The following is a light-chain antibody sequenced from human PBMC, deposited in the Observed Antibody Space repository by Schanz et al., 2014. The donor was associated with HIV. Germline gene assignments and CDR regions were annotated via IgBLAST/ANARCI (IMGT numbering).Light chain of an antibody. V-gene: IGKV1-5*03. CDR1: QYINRW. J-gene: IGKJ1*01. Sequence: DIQMTQSPSTLSASAGDGVTITCRASQYINRWLAWYQQKPGQAPKLLISRASSLETGVSLRFSGGGSGTEFTLTISSLQPDDFATYYCQQYSTSSRTFGQGTKVEVQ. CDR2: RAS. CDR3: QQYSTSSRT.